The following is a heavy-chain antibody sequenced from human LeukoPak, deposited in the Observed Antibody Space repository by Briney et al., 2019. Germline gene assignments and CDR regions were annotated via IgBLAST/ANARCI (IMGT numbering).Heavy chain of an antibody. Sequence: PSETLSLTCTVSGGSISSYYWSWIRQPPGKGLEWIGEINHSGSTNYNPSLKSRVTISVDTSKNQFSLKLSSVTAADTAVYYCARGRVLLWFGESPRRNWFDPWGQGTLVTVSS. J-gene: IGHJ5*02. CDR1: GGSISSYY. V-gene: IGHV4-34*01. CDR3: ARGRVLLWFGESPRRNWFDP. D-gene: IGHD3-10*01. CDR2: INHSGST.